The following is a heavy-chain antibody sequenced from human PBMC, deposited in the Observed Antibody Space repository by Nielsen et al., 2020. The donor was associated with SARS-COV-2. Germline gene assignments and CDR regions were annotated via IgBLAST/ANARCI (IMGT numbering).Heavy chain of an antibody. CDR2: IYSGGST. CDR1: GFTVSSNY. J-gene: IGHJ6*02. D-gene: IGHD6-13*01. CDR3: TRTGSIAAGNTGYYGMGV. V-gene: IGHV3-53*01. Sequence: GESLKISCAASGFTVSSNYMSWVRQAPGKGLEWVSVIYSGGSTYYADSVKGRFTISRDNSKNTLYLQMNSLRAEDTAVYYCTRTGSIAAGNTGYYGMGVWGQGTTVTVSS.